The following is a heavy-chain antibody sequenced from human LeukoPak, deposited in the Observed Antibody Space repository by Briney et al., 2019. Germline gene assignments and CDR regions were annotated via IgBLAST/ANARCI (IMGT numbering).Heavy chain of an antibody. Sequence: PGGSLRLSCAASGLTVSSNYMSWVRQAPGKGLEWVSVIYSGGSTYYADSVKGRFTISRDNSKNTLYLQMNSLRAEDTAVYYCARDFGKGSYGIDYWGQGTLVTVSS. CDR3: ARDFGKGSYGIDY. V-gene: IGHV3-66*01. CDR1: GLTVSSNY. J-gene: IGHJ4*02. CDR2: IYSGGST. D-gene: IGHD5-18*01.